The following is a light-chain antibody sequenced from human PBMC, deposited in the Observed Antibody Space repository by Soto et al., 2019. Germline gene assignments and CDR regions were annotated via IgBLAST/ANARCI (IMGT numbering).Light chain of an antibody. CDR1: SSNIGAGYG. CDR3: QSYDSSLSGVL. Sequence: QSALTQPPSVSGAPGQRVTISCTGSSSNIGAGYGVHWYQLLPGTAPKLLIYGDNNRPSGVPDRFSGSKSGTSASLAITGLQAEDEADYYCQSYDSSLSGVLFGGGTKLTVL. J-gene: IGLJ2*01. V-gene: IGLV1-40*01. CDR2: GDN.